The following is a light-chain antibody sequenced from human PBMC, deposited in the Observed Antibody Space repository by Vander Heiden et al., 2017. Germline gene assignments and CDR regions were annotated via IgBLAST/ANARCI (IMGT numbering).Light chain of an antibody. CDR1: SSDVGGYNY. V-gene: IGLV2-11*01. J-gene: IGLJ2*01. CDR2: DVS. Sequence: QSALTQPRSVSASPGQSVTISCTGPSSDVGGYNYFSWYQQPPGKAPKLIIYDVSKRPSGVPDRFSGSKSGNTASLPISGLQAEEEADYYCCSYAGPNTFAVVFGGGTKLTVL. CDR3: CSYAGPNTFAVV.